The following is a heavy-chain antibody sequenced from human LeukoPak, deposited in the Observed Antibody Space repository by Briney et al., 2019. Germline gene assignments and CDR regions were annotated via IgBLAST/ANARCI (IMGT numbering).Heavy chain of an antibody. D-gene: IGHD1-26*01. CDR2: ISYDGSNK. CDR3: AKALSGSRTPADY. J-gene: IGHJ4*02. Sequence: PGGSLRLSCAASGFTFSSYGMHWVRQAPGKGLEWVEVISYDGSNKYYADSVKGRFTISRDNSKNTLYLQMNSLRAEDTAVYYCAKALSGSRTPADYWGQGTLVTVSS. V-gene: IGHV3-30*18. CDR1: GFTFSSYG.